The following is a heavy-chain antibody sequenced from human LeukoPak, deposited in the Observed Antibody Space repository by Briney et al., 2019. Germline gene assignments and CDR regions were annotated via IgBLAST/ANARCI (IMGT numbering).Heavy chain of an antibody. CDR2: INSDGSST. CDR3: ARETVEMATIGDY. Sequence: GSLRLSCAASGFTFSSYWMHWVRQAPGKGLVWVSRINSDGSSTSYADSVKGRFTISRGNAKNTLYLQMNSLRAEDTAVYYCARETVEMATIGDYWGQGTLVTVSS. CDR1: GFTFSSYW. J-gene: IGHJ4*02. V-gene: IGHV3-74*01. D-gene: IGHD5-24*01.